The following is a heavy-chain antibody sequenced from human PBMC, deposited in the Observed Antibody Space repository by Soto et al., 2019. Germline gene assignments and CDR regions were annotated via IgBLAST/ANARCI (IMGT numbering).Heavy chain of an antibody. CDR2: IKQDGSEK. J-gene: IGHJ5*02. D-gene: IGHD3-22*01. V-gene: IGHV3-7*01. CDR1: GFTFSSYW. Sequence: QPGGSLKLSCAASGFTFSSYWMSWVRQAPGKGLEWMANIKQDGSEKYYVDSVKGRFTISRDNSKNTLYLQMNSLRAEDTAVYYCATESEVVVKVPWFDPWGQGTLVTVSS. CDR3: ATESEVVVKVPWFDP.